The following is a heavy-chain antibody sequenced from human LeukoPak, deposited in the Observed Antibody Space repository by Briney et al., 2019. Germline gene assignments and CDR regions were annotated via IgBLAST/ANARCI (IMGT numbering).Heavy chain of an antibody. J-gene: IGHJ4*02. D-gene: IGHD6-19*01. CDR1: GFTFATYG. Sequence: PWRSLRLSCAASGFTFATYGMHWVRQAPGKGLEWVAFIWSDETHKYYADSVKGRFNISRDNSKNTLFLEMNNLRAEDTAVYYCVGDPPQSGWAFAYWGQGILVAVSS. V-gene: IGHV3-33*01. CDR2: IWSDETHK. CDR3: VGDPPQSGWAFAY.